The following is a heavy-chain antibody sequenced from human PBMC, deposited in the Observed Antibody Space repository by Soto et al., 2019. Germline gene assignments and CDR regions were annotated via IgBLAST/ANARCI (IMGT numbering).Heavy chain of an antibody. J-gene: IGHJ4*02. Sequence: EVQLVESGGGLVKPGGSLRLSCAASGFTFSDYSMNWVRQAPGKGLDWVSSISSSTRYIYYADSVEGRFTISRDNAKNSLYLQMNSLRAEDTAVYYCARDTSGWYKGEFDYWGQGTLVTVSS. CDR3: ARDTSGWYKGEFDY. CDR1: GFTFSDYS. CDR2: ISSSTRYI. V-gene: IGHV3-21*01. D-gene: IGHD6-19*01.